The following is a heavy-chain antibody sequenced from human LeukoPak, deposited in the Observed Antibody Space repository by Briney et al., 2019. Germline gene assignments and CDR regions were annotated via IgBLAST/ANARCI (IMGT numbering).Heavy chain of an antibody. V-gene: IGHV1-69*10. J-gene: IGHJ4*02. Sequence: VKVSFKASGYTFTGYSLHWVRQAPGQGLEWMGRIIPILGIANYAQKFQGRVTITADKSTSTAYMELSSLRSEDTAVYYCASPPADYYDSRDYFDYWGQGTLVTVSS. CDR3: ASPPADYYDSRDYFDY. CDR2: IIPILGIA. CDR1: GYTFTGYS. D-gene: IGHD3-22*01.